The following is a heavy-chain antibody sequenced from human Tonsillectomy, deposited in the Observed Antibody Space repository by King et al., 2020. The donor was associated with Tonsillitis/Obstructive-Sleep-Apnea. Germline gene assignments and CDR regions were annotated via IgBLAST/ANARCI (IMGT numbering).Heavy chain of an antibody. CDR3: ARQGLDV. CDR2: IDPRDSYT. Sequence: QLVQSGAEVKTPGESLRISCKGFEYSFTSYWITWVRQMPGKGLEWMGRIDPRDSYTKYSPSFQGHVTLSPDKSISTAYLQWGSLKAADTAVYYCARQGLDVWGQGTTVTVSS. J-gene: IGHJ6*02. V-gene: IGHV5-10-1*01. CDR1: EYSFTSYW.